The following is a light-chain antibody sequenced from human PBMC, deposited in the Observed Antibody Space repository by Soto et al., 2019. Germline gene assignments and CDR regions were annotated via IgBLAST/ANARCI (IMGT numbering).Light chain of an antibody. CDR3: PQYNNWPSWT. Sequence: EIVMTQSPATLSVSPGERATLSCRASQSVSSNLAWYHQKPGQAPRLLIYGASTRATGIPARFSGSGSGTEFTLTISSLQSEDFAVYYCPQYNNWPSWTFGQGTKVEIK. CDR1: QSVSSN. J-gene: IGKJ1*01. CDR2: GAS. V-gene: IGKV3-15*01.